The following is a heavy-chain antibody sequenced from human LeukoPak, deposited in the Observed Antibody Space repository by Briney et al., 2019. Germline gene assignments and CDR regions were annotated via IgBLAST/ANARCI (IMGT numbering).Heavy chain of an antibody. CDR3: ARRGGPSGTYYFDS. Sequence: SETLSLTCTVYGGSISSSSHFWGWIRQPPGKGLEWIGSIYYSGSTYYNPSLESRVTISVDTSKNQFSLKVASVTAADTAVYYCARRGGPSGTYYFDSWGQGTLVTVSP. J-gene: IGHJ4*02. CDR1: GGSISSSSHF. D-gene: IGHD1-26*01. CDR2: IYYSGST. V-gene: IGHV4-39*01.